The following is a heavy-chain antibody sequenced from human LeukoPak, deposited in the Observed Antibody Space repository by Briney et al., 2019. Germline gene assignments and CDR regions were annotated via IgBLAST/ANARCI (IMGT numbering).Heavy chain of an antibody. CDR3: ARTWIQLFTPDFDL. CDR2: IIPIFGTA. D-gene: IGHD5-18*01. Sequence: SVKVSCKASGGTFSSYAISWVRQAPGQGLEWMGGIIPIFGTANYAQKFQGRVTITADESTSTAYMELSSLRSDDTAIYYCARTWIQLFTPDFDLWGQGTLVTVSS. J-gene: IGHJ4*02. V-gene: IGHV1-69*13. CDR1: GGTFSSYA.